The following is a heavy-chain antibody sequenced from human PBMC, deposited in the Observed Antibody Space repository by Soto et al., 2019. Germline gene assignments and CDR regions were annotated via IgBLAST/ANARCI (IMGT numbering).Heavy chain of an antibody. V-gene: IGHV3-11*01. Sequence: GFTFSDYYMRWIRQAPGKGLEWVSYISXSGXTIYXXXXXXXXXXXXXXNXNNSLYLQTNTLRAEDTAVYYCARESTFDPWGQGTLVTV. CDR2: ISXSGXTI. CDR3: ARESTFDP. CDR1: GFTFSDYY. J-gene: IGHJ5*02.